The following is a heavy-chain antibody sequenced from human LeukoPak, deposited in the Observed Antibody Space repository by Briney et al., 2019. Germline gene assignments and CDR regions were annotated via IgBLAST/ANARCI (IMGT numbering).Heavy chain of an antibody. CDR1: GFAFGNYW. Sequence: GGSPRLSCAASGFAFGNYWMSWVRQAPGKGLEWVANTKQDGSEKYYVDSVKGRFTISRDNAENSLSLQMNSLRAEDTAVYYCASAGGDSRSPLPFYYWGQGTLVTVSS. D-gene: IGHD3-22*01. CDR3: ASAGGDSRSPLPFYY. J-gene: IGHJ4*02. V-gene: IGHV3-7*03. CDR2: TKQDGSEK.